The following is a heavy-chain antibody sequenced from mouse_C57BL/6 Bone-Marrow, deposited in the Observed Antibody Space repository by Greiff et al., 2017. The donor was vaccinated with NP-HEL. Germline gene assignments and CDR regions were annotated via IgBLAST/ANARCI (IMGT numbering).Heavy chain of an antibody. Sequence: VQLQQSGPELVKPGASVKIPCKASGYTFTDYNMDWVKQSHGKSLEWIGDINPNNGGTIYNQKFKGKATLTVDKSSSTAYMELRSLTSDDTAVYYCARTGYYGSSYWYFDVWGTGTTVTVSS. CDR3: ARTGYYGSSYWYFDV. CDR2: INPNNGGT. V-gene: IGHV1-18*01. D-gene: IGHD1-1*01. J-gene: IGHJ1*03. CDR1: GYTFTDYN.